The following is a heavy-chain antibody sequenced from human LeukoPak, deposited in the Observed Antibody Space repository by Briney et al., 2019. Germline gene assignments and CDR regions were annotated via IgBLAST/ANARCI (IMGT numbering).Heavy chain of an antibody. CDR3: ARGYYALDY. V-gene: IGHV3-23*01. Sequence: GGSLRLSCAASGFTFSSYAMNWVRQAPGKGLEWVSTISGSDTNTYYADSVKGRFTISRDNSKNTLYLQMNSLRAEDTAVYYCARGYYALDYWGQGTLVTVSS. CDR2: ISGSDTNT. J-gene: IGHJ4*02. D-gene: IGHD3-22*01. CDR1: GFTFSSYA.